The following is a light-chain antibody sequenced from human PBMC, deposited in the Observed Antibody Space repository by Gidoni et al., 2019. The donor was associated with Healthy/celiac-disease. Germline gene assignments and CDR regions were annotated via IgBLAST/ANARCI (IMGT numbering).Light chain of an antibody. CDR2: AAS. Sequence: DNKMTKSPSSLSASAGDRVTITCRASQSISSYLNWYQQKPGKAPKLLIYAASSLPSGVPSRFSGSGSGTDFTLTISSLQPEDFATYYCQHSYSTLSFFGRGTKVEIK. V-gene: IGKV1-39*01. CDR3: QHSYSTLSF. CDR1: QSISSY. J-gene: IGKJ1*01.